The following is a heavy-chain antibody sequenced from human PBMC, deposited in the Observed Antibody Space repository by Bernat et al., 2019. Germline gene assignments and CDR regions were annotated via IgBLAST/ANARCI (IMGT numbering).Heavy chain of an antibody. CDR1: GDSVSSNSAA. CDR2: TYYRSKWSD. J-gene: IGHJ6*03. Sequence: QVQLQQSGPGLVKPSQTLSLTCAISGDSVSSNSAAWNWIRQSPSRGLEWLGRTYYRSKWSDNYAVSVKSRITINRETSKNQFSLQLNSVTPEDTAVYYCARGALLRDYFMDVWGKGTTVTVSS. CDR3: ARGALLRDYFMDV. V-gene: IGHV6-1*01.